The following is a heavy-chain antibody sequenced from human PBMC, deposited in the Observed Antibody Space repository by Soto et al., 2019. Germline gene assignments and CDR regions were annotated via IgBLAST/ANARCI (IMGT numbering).Heavy chain of an antibody. D-gene: IGHD3-10*01. CDR3: ARDSLSSRGYYYGLVV. Sequence: QVQLVQSGAEVKKPGSSVKVSCKASGGTFSSYAISWVRQAPGQGLEWMGGIIPIFGTANYAQKFQGRVMITADEATSRAYTELRSLRSGDNAVYYCARDSLSSRGYYYGLVVLGQGNTVTVSS. V-gene: IGHV1-69*01. J-gene: IGHJ6*02. CDR2: IIPIFGTA. CDR1: GGTFSSYA.